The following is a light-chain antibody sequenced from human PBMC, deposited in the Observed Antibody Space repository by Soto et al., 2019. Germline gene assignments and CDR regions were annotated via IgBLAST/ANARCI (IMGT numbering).Light chain of an antibody. Sequence: IVMTQSPASLTVSLGERATINCKSSQTVFTGSNNKNYLAWYQQKPGQAPKLLMYWATARESGVPDRFRGSGFGTDFTLTITSVQAEDVAVYYCHKYFTLPSFGGGTKVEI. CDR1: QTVFTGSNNKNY. V-gene: IGKV4-1*01. J-gene: IGKJ4*01. CDR2: WAT. CDR3: HKYFTLPS.